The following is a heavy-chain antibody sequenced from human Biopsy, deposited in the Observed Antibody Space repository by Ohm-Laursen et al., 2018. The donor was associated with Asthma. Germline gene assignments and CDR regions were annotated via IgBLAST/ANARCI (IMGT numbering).Heavy chain of an antibody. D-gene: IGHD6-19*01. CDR1: GGTFSNFA. J-gene: IGHJ6*02. V-gene: IGHV1-69*01. Sequence: SSVKVSCKAPGGTFSNFAISWVRQAPGQGLEWLGGIMTVFGAANYAQKFQGRVTITADESTSTAYMEVTSLRSEDTAIYYCARCQVGYSSGWSLLLKKIYYSGMDVWGQGTAATVSS. CDR2: IMTVFGAA. CDR3: ARCQVGYSSGWSLLLKKIYYSGMDV.